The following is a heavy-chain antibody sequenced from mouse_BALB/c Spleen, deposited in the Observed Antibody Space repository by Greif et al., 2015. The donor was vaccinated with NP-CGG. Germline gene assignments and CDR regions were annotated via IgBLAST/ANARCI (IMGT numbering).Heavy chain of an antibody. D-gene: IGHD4-1*01. CDR3: ARSGTGVFAY. J-gene: IGHJ3*01. CDR2: IYPGNVNT. V-gene: IGHV1S56*01. Sequence: QVQLQQSGPELVKPGASVRISCKASGYTFTSHCIHWVKQRPGQGLEWIGWIYPGNVNTKYNEKFKGKATLTADKSSSTAYMRLSSLTSEDPAVYFCARSGTGVFAYWGQGTLVTVSA. CDR1: GYTFTSHC.